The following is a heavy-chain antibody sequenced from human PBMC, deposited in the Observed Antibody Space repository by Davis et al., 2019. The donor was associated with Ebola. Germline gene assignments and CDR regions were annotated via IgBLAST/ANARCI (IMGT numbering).Heavy chain of an antibody. V-gene: IGHV1-69*13. J-gene: IGHJ4*02. D-gene: IGHD6-6*01. CDR2: IIPIFGTA. CDR3: ARSLRGAAHFDY. Sequence: SVKVSCKASGGTFSSYAISWVRQAPGQGLEWMGGIIPIFGTANYAQKFQGRVTITADESTSTAYMELSSLRSEDTAVYYCARSLRGAAHFDYWGQGTLVTVSS. CDR1: GGTFSSYA.